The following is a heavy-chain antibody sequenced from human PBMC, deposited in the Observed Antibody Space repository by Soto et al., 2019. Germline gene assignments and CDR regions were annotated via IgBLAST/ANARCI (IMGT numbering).Heavy chain of an antibody. CDR1: GYTFTDYY. V-gene: IGHV1-2*04. D-gene: IGHD3-10*01. J-gene: IGHJ5*02. CDR2: INPKSGGT. CDR3: ARGRSITIVRRVSLTGFDP. Sequence: GASVKVSCKASGYTFTDYYMHWVRQAPGQGLEWMGWINPKSGGTNYVQKFQGWVTMTRDTSINTAYMELSRLRSDDTAVYFCARGRSITIVRRVSLTGFDPWGQGTLVTVS.